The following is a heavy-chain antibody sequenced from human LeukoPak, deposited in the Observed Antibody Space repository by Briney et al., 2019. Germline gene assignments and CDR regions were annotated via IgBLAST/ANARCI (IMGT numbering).Heavy chain of an antibody. V-gene: IGHV3-11*04. Sequence: GGSLSLSCAASGFPFRDFYMSWIRQAPGKGLEWVSYISGSGTTIYNADSVKGRFTISRDNAKNSLFLQMNSLRAEDTAVYYCATVAGGYNRYKSAFDIWGQGTMVTVSS. CDR3: ATVAGGYNRYKSAFDI. CDR2: ISGSGTTI. J-gene: IGHJ3*02. CDR1: GFPFRDFY. D-gene: IGHD5-24*01.